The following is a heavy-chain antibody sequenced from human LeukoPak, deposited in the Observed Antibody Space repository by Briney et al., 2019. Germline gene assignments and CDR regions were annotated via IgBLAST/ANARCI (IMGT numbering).Heavy chain of an antibody. J-gene: IGHJ3*02. D-gene: IGHD2-15*01. V-gene: IGHV3-53*04. CDR1: GFIVSVNY. CDR2: IYSAGYT. Sequence: GGSLRLPCAASGFIVSVNYMSWVRQAPGKGLEWVSIIYSAGYTYYADPVKGRFTTSRHNSENTLYLQMNSLRPEDTAVYYCARVVLGDYETLDAFDIWGQGTMVTVSS. CDR3: ARVVLGDYETLDAFDI.